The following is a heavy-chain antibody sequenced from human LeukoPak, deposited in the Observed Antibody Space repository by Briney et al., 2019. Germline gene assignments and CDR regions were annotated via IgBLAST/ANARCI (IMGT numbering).Heavy chain of an antibody. J-gene: IGHJ4*02. D-gene: IGHD3-10*01. CDR2: MNPNSGNT. CDR1: GYTFTSYD. CDR3: ARGMVRGVIITSEMYFDY. V-gene: IGHV1-8*03. Sequence: ASVKVSCKASGYTFTSYDINWVRQATGQGLEWMGWMNPNSGNTGYAQKFQGRVTITRNTSISTAYMELSSLRSEDTAVYYCARGMVRGVIITSEMYFDYWGQGTLVTVSS.